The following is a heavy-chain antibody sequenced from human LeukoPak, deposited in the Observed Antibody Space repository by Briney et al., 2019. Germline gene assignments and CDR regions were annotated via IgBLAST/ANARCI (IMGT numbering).Heavy chain of an antibody. CDR1: GGSISSTNR. J-gene: IGHJ4*02. D-gene: IGHD1-26*01. Sequence: PSETLSLTCGASGGSISSTNRWSWVRQPPGQGLEWIGEISLTGQTNYNPSLNGRVTMSLDESRNQLSLKLTSVTAADTAIYYCSRESGAFCPFGYWGQGTLVIVPP. CDR3: SRESGAFCPFGY. CDR2: ISLTGQT. V-gene: IGHV4/OR15-8*02.